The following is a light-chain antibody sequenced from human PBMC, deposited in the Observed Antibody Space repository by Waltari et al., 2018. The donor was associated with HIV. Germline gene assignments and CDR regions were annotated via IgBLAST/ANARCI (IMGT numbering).Light chain of an antibody. Sequence: QMTQSPSSLSASIGDRVIISCRASQDISNLLAWFQQRPGKAPKSLIYGASTLQTGVPSSKFSGAGSGTDFTLTITSLQPEDVATYYCQQYTSVPLTFGGGTTVEI. CDR1: QDISNL. V-gene: IGKV1-16*02. CDR2: GAS. J-gene: IGKJ4*01. CDR3: QQYTSVPLT.